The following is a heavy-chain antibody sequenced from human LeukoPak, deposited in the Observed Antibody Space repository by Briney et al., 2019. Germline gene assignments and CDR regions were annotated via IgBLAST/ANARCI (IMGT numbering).Heavy chain of an antibody. CDR3: AKGGPEASAGLSWFDP. J-gene: IGHJ5*02. CDR1: GGSISNYY. D-gene: IGHD1-14*01. Sequence: SETLSLTCTVSGGSISNYYWYWMRQPPGKGLEWIAYTYYSGNPNYNPSLKSRATISVDTSKNQFSLKLSSVTAADTAVYYCAKGGPEASAGLSWFDPWGQGTLVTVSS. V-gene: IGHV4-59*01. CDR2: TYYSGNP.